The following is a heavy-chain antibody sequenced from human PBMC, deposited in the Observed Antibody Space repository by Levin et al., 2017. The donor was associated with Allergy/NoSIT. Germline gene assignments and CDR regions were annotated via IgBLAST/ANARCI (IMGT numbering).Heavy chain of an antibody. CDR2: IRKKPNSYST. Sequence: PPGGSLRLSCAASGFTFSDHFMEWVRQAPGKGLEWVGRIRKKPNSYSTGYAASVKGRFIISRDDSKNSVYLQMNSLKTEDTAVYYCARVLDYYDSSGYSVDAFDIWGQGTMVTVSS. CDR1: GFTFSDHF. D-gene: IGHD3-22*01. CDR3: ARVLDYYDSSGYSVDAFDI. V-gene: IGHV3-72*01. J-gene: IGHJ3*02.